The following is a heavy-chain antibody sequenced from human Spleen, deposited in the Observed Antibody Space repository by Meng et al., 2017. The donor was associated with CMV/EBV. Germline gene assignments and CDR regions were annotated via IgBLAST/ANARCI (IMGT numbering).Heavy chain of an antibody. D-gene: IGHD5-18*01. CDR1: GGSISSSSYY. Sequence: GSLRLSCTVSGGSISSSSYYWGWIRQPPGKGLEWIGSIYYSGSTYYNPSLKSRVTISVDTSKNQFSLKLSSVTAADTAVYYCARVREHTSLGNYWFDPWGQGTLVTVSS. CDR3: ARVREHTSLGNYWFDP. CDR2: IYYSGST. V-gene: IGHV4-39*07. J-gene: IGHJ5*02.